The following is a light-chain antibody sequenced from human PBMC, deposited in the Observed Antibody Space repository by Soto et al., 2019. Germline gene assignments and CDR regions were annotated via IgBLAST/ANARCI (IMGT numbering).Light chain of an antibody. CDR3: QQYDNWPPIT. V-gene: IGKV3-15*01. CDR2: GAS. Sequence: TGITQSPATLAVSPVERATLSCMASQSVSSNLAWYQQKPGQAPRLLIYGASTRATGIPARFSGSGSGTEFTLTISSLQSEDIAVYYCQQYDNWPPITFGQGTRLEI. J-gene: IGKJ5*01. CDR1: QSVSSN.